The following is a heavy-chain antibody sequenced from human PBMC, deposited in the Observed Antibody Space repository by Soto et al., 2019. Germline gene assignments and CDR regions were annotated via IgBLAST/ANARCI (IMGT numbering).Heavy chain of an antibody. CDR3: ATLQDSSGYKYYFDY. CDR2: ISYDGSNK. CDR1: GFTFSIYA. V-gene: IGHV3-30-3*01. Sequence: GXSLRLSCAASGFTFSIYAIHGVLQAPGKGLEWVAVISYDGSNKYYADSVKGRFTISRDNSKNTLYLQMNSPRAEDTAVYYCATLQDSSGYKYYFDYWGQGTLVTVSS. D-gene: IGHD3-22*01. J-gene: IGHJ4*02.